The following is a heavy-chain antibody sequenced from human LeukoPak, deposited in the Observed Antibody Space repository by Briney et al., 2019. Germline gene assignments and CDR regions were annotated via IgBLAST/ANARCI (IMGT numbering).Heavy chain of an antibody. V-gene: IGHV3-30*04. CDR2: ASGDGIHK. CDR1: GFSFTAYT. CDR3: ARAVSSSWYAAY. Sequence: GGSLRLSCATSGFSFTAYTIPWVRQAPGEVPEWVALASGDGIHKQYAASVQGRFTISRDNSESTVYLEMNSLKDGDTGIYYCARAVSSSWYAAYWGHGTRVTVSS. D-gene: IGHD6-13*01. J-gene: IGHJ4*01.